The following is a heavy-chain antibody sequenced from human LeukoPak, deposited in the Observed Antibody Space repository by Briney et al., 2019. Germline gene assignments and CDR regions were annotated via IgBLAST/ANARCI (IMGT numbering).Heavy chain of an antibody. Sequence: PSETLSLTCSVSGYSIGSGHYWGWIRQPPGKGLEWIGSMYQTGSSYYSPSLKSRVTISLDTSKNQISLKLTFVTAADTAFYFCARENVVAQGTLDYWGQGALVTVSS. CDR2: MYQTGSS. V-gene: IGHV4-38-2*02. D-gene: IGHD2-21*01. CDR3: ARENVVAQGTLDY. CDR1: GYSIGSGHY. J-gene: IGHJ4*02.